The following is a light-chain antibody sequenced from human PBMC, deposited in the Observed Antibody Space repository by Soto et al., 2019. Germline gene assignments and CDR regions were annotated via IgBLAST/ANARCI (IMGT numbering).Light chain of an antibody. CDR1: QSVLYSSNNKNY. CDR3: QQYYSTPQT. Sequence: DIVLTQFPDSVAASLDERATINCKSSQSVLYSSNNKNYLAWYQQKPGQPPKLLIYWASTRESGVPDRFSGSGSGTDFTLTISSLQAEDGAVYYCQQYYSTPQTFGQGTKVDIK. CDR2: WAS. J-gene: IGKJ1*01. V-gene: IGKV4-1*01.